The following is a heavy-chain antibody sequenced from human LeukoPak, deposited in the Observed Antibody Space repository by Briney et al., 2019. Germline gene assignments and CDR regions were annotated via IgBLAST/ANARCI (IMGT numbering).Heavy chain of an antibody. CDR1: GFTFSSYS. CDR2: ISSSSSTI. J-gene: IGHJ4*02. V-gene: IGHV3-48*01. D-gene: IGHD3-3*01. Sequence: GGSLRLSCAASGFTFSSYSMNWVRQAPGKGLEWVSYISSSSSTIYYADSVKGRFTISRDNSKNTLYLQMNSLRAEDTAVYYCARVSQTYDFWSGYKDPLDYWGQGTLVTVSS. CDR3: ARVSQTYDFWSGYKDPLDY.